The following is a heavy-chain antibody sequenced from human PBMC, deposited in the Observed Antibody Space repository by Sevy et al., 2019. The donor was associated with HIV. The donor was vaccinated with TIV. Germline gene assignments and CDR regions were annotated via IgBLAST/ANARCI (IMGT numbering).Heavy chain of an antibody. D-gene: IGHD4-17*01. V-gene: IGHV5-51*01. J-gene: IGHJ6*02. CDR3: ARDHASYGVTGEYYYAGLDV. CDR1: EYSFRTYW. CDR2: FHPDYSDT. Sequence: GESLKISCKGSEYSFRTYWIGLVRQMPGKGLGWVGIFHPDYSDTRYSPTFQGQVTISADKSINTAYLQWNSLRASDSAMDYCARDHASYGVTGEYYYAGLDVWGQGTTVTVSS.